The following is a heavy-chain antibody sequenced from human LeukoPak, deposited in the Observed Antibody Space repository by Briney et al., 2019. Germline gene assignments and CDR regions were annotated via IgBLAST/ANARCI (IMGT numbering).Heavy chain of an antibody. V-gene: IGHV1-18*01. CDR1: GYTFTSYG. J-gene: IGHJ4*02. CDR3: ARGPYDYVWGSYPKNDY. D-gene: IGHD3-16*02. Sequence: ASVKVSCKASGYTFTSYGISWVRQAPGQGLEWMGWISAYNGNTNYAQKLQGRVTMTTDTSTSTAYMELRSLRSDDTAGYYCARGPYDYVWGSYPKNDYWGQGTLVTVSS. CDR2: ISAYNGNT.